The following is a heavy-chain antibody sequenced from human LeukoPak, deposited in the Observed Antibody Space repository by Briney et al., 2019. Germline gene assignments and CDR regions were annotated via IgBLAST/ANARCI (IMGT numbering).Heavy chain of an antibody. CDR3: ARVPPYSGSYSYYFDY. Sequence: GGSLRLSCAASGFTFSSYSMSWIRQAPGKGLEWVSYISSSGSTIYYAGSVKGRFTISRDNSKNTLYLQMNSLRAEDTAVYYCARVPPYSGSYSYYFDYWGQGTLVTVSS. CDR1: GFTFSSYS. D-gene: IGHD1-26*01. J-gene: IGHJ4*02. CDR2: ISSSGSTI. V-gene: IGHV3-48*01.